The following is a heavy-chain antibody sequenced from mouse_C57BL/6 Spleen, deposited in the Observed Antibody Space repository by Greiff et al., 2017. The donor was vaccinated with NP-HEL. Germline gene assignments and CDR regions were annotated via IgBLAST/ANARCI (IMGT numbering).Heavy chain of an antibody. V-gene: IGHV1-7*01. CDR3: ARSIYGSSYPFAY. J-gene: IGHJ3*01. Sequence: VQLQQSGAELAKPGASVKLSCKASGYTFTSYWMHWVKQRPGQGLEWIGYINPSSGYTKYNQKFKDKATLTADKSSSTAYMQLSSPTYEDSAVYYCARSIYGSSYPFAYRGQGTLVTVSA. CDR2: INPSSGYT. D-gene: IGHD1-1*01. CDR1: GYTFTSYW.